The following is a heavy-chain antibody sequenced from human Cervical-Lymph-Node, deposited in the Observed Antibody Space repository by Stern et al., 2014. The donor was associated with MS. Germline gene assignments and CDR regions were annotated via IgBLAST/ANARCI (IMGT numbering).Heavy chain of an antibody. CDR2: VSYDGTQR. D-gene: IGHD3-10*01. CDR1: GFTFSTYA. J-gene: IGHJ4*02. CDR3: ARGGRGVGLEY. V-gene: IGHV3-30-3*01. Sequence: QVQLVESGGGVVPPGRSLSLSCVASGFTFSTYAMHWVRQAPGKGLEWVAFVSYDGTQRNSTDSVKARFTISRDNSKNTLYLHMNSLRDEDTAVYFCARGGRGVGLEYWGQGALVTVSS.